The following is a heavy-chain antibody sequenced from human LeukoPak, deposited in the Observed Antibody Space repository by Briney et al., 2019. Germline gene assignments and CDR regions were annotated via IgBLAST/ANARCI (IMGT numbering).Heavy chain of an antibody. CDR3: ARARTYYFDY. J-gene: IGHJ4*02. CDR2: IYHSGST. Sequence: SETLSLTCTVSGGSISSYYWSWIRQPPGKGLEWIGYIYHSGSTYYNPSLKSRVTISVDRSKNQFSLKLSSVTAADTAVYYCARARTYYFDYWGQGTLVTVSS. D-gene: IGHD3-16*01. CDR1: GGSISSYY. V-gene: IGHV4-59*12.